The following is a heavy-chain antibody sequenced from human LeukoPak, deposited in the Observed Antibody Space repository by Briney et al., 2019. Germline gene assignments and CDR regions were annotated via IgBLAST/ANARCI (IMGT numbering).Heavy chain of an antibody. CDR3: ARDRYCGGDCYSGVFDY. V-gene: IGHV4-4*02. CDR1: GGSISSSNW. Sequence: SETLSLTCAVSGGSISSSNWWNWVRQPPGKGLEWIGEIYHTGSTNYNPSLKSRVTISVDKSKNQFSLKLSSVTAADTAVYYCARDRYCGGDCYSGVFDYWGQGTLVTVSS. D-gene: IGHD2-21*02. CDR2: IYHTGST. J-gene: IGHJ4*02.